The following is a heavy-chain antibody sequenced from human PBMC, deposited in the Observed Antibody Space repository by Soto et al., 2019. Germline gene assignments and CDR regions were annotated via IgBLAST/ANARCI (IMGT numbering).Heavy chain of an antibody. V-gene: IGHV3-74*01. CDR1: GSTFSNDW. CDR2: INSDGSST. CDR3: ARDRSYSLDV. J-gene: IGHJ6*02. Sequence: EVQLVESGGGLLQPGGSLRLSCAVSGSTFSNDWMHWVRQAPGKGLVWVSHINSDGSSTNYADFVKGRFTIARDNAKNTVYLQMNSLRAEDTAVYDCARDRSYSLDVWGQGTTVTVSS.